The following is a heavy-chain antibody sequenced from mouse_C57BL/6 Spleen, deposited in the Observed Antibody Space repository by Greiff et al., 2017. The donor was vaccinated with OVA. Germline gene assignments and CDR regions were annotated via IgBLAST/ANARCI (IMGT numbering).Heavy chain of an antibody. J-gene: IGHJ1*03. CDR2: ISYDGSN. Sequence: ESGPGLVKPSQSLSLTCSVTGYSITSGYYWNWIRQFPGNKLEWMGYISYDGSNNYNPSLKNRISITRDTSKNQFFLKLNSVTAEDTATYYCAREVLRLWYFDVWGTGTTVTVSS. D-gene: IGHD1-2*01. CDR3: AREVLRLWYFDV. CDR1: GYSITSGYY. V-gene: IGHV3-6*01.